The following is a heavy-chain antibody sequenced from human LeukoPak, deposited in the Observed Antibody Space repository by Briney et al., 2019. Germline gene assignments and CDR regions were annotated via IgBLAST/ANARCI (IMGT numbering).Heavy chain of an antibody. CDR2: ISSSSSTI. D-gene: IGHD1-26*01. V-gene: IGHV3-48*04. Sequence: GGSLRLSCAASGFTFSSYSMNWVRQAPGKGLEWVSYISSSSSTIYYADSVKGRFTNSRDNAKNSLYLQMNSLRAEDTAVYYCATTSGSYYGYFDYWGQGTLVTVSS. CDR3: ATTSGSYYGYFDY. J-gene: IGHJ4*02. CDR1: GFTFSSYS.